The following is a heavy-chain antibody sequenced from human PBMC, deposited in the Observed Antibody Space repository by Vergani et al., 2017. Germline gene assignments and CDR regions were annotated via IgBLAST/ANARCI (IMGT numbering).Heavy chain of an antibody. CDR1: GYTFTSYG. J-gene: IGHJ2*01. D-gene: IGHD2-15*01. Sequence: QVPLVQSGAEVKKPGASVKVSCKASGYTFTSYGISWVRQAPGQGLEWMGWISAYNDNTNYAQKLQGKVTMTTDTSTCTAYMELRSLGSDDTAVDYCACDLDDIVVLGYFDLWGRGTLVTVSS. V-gene: IGHV1-18*01. CDR3: ACDLDDIVVLGYFDL. CDR2: ISAYNDNT.